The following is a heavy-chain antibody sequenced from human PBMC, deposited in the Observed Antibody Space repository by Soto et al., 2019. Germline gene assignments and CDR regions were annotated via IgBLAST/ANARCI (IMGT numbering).Heavy chain of an antibody. CDR2: ISSNGGST. CDR3: VKDSYDLHFGLDV. D-gene: IGHD3-3*01. CDR1: GFTFSNYA. V-gene: IGHV3-64D*08. Sequence: GGSLRLACSASGFTFSNYAMHWVRQAPGKGLEHVSAISSNGGSTHYADSVKGRFTISRDNSKNTLYLQMSSLRAEDTAVYYCVKDSYDLHFGLDVWGQGTTVTVSS. J-gene: IGHJ6*02.